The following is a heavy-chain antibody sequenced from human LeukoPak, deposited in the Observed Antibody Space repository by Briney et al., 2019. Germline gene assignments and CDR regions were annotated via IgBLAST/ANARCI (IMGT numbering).Heavy chain of an antibody. Sequence: ASVKVSCKASGYTFTSYYMHWVRQAPGQGLEWMGIINPSGGSTSYAQKFQGRVTMTTDTSTSTAYMELRSLRSDDTAVYCCARARMTTVVTRSYGMDVWGQGTTVTVSS. CDR3: ARARMTTVVTRSYGMDV. J-gene: IGHJ6*02. CDR2: INPSGGST. CDR1: GYTFTSYY. D-gene: IGHD4-23*01. V-gene: IGHV1-46*01.